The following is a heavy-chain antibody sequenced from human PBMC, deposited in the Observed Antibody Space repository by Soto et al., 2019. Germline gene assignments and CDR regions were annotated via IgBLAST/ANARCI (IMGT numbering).Heavy chain of an antibody. Sequence: QVQLQQWGAEVLKPSETLSLTCVVNGGSFSGYYWSWIRQPPGKGLEWIGEINDSGITDSNPSLESRVTISVEMSKNQFSLKLDSVTAADTAVYHCARGRSSVPDRRGIGYYGLDVWGQGTTVTVSS. CDR2: INDSGIT. CDR3: ARGRSSVPDRRGIGYYGLDV. J-gene: IGHJ6*02. D-gene: IGHD3-3*01. CDR1: GGSFSGYY. V-gene: IGHV4-34*01.